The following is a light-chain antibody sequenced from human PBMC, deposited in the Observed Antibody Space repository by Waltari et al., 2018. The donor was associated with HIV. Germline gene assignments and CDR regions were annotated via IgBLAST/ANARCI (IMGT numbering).Light chain of an antibody. CDR2: EIK. CDR3: CSYAGDAFLYV. V-gene: IGLV2-23*02. J-gene: IGLJ6*01. Sequence: QSALSQPASVSGSLGQSVTVSCSWTSLAVVLYPLISWYQHHPGKGPKLLVHEIKKRPSGVSDRFSGSRSGNTAFLTISGLQPDDEASYFCCSYAGDAFLYVCGSGTTVTVL. CDR1: SLAVVLYPL.